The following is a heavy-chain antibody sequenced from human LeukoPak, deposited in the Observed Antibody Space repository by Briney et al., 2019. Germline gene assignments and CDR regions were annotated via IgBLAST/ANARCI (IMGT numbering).Heavy chain of an antibody. Sequence: SETLSLTCAVYGGSFSGYYWSWIRQPPGKGLEWIGEINHSGSTNYNPSLKSRVTISVGTSKNQFSLKLSSVTAADTAVYYCARDSHFWSGSQHVYYYGMDVWGQGTTVTVSS. CDR3: ARDSHFWSGSQHVYYYGMDV. V-gene: IGHV4-34*01. J-gene: IGHJ6*02. D-gene: IGHD3-3*02. CDR1: GGSFSGYY. CDR2: INHSGST.